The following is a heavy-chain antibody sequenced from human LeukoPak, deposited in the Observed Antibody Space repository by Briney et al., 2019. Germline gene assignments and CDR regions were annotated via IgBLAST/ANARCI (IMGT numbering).Heavy chain of an antibody. CDR1: GFTFSSYT. D-gene: IGHD3-16*01. J-gene: IGHJ5*02. Sequence: PGGSLRLSCAASGFTFSSYTMTWVRQPPGKGPEWVSAIGGRGGSTYYADSVGGRFTISRDNSKDILYLQMNSLKVEDTATYYCGKEGGAWGPGTKVTVSS. V-gene: IGHV3-23*01. CDR2: IGGRGGST. CDR3: GKEGGA.